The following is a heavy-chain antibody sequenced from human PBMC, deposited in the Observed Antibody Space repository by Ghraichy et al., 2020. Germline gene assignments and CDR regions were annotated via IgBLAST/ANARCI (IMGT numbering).Heavy chain of an antibody. V-gene: IGHV1-2*02. CDR1: GYRFTGYY. CDR2: INPHSGDT. D-gene: IGHD3-22*01. CDR3: AGDYYYDTTGPPPGDY. J-gene: IGHJ4*02. Sequence: ASVKVSCKTSGYRFTGYYLHWVRQAPGQGLEWVGWINPHSGDTKYAQKFQGRVTMTRDTSISTAYMELRGLRSDDTAVYYCAGDYYYDTTGPPPGDYWGQGTLVAVSS.